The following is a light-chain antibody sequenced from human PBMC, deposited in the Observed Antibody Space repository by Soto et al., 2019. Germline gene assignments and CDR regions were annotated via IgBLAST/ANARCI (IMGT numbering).Light chain of an antibody. CDR3: QQYNNWPRT. Sequence: EIVMTQSPATLSLSPGERATLSCRASQSVRSNVAWYQQKPGQAPRLLIYGASTRATGIPARFSGSGSGTEFTLTISSLQSEDFAVYYCQQYNNWPRTFGQGTKVDIK. V-gene: IGKV3-15*01. CDR1: QSVRSN. J-gene: IGKJ1*01. CDR2: GAS.